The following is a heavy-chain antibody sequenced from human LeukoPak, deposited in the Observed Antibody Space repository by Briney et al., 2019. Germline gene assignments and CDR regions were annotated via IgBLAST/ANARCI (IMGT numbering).Heavy chain of an antibody. J-gene: IGHJ4*02. CDR3: AREGCTIGAVCSSLLDH. D-gene: IGHD2-8*01. Sequence: GGSLRLSCAASGLTFSSDWMHWVRQVPGKGLVWVSRINSDASTINYADSVKGRFTISRDNAKNTLYLQMNNLRAEDTAVYYCAREGCTIGAVCSSLLDHWGRGTLVTVSS. CDR2: INSDASTI. CDR1: GLTFSSDW. V-gene: IGHV3-74*01.